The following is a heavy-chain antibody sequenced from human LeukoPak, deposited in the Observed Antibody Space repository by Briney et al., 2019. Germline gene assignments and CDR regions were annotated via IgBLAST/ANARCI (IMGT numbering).Heavy chain of an antibody. CDR1: GFTFSDYY. V-gene: IGHV3-11*01. J-gene: IGHJ4*02. D-gene: IGHD3-10*01. CDR2: ITSSGSTI. Sequence: GGSLRLSCTTSGFTFSDYYMSWIRQAPGKGLEWVSYITSSGSTIYYADSVKGRFTISRDKAKNSLYLQMNSLRAEDTAVYYCARFGLMYYDASGRENHFDYWGQGTLVTVSS. CDR3: ARFGLMYYDASGRENHFDY.